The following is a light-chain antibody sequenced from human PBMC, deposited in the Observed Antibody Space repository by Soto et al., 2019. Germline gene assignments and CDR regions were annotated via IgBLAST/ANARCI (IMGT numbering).Light chain of an antibody. CDR3: SSYTSSSTLCV. Sequence: QSALTQPASVSGSPGQSITISCTGTSSDVGGYNYVSWYQQHPGKAPKLMIYDVSNRPSGVSNRFSGSKSGNTASLTISGLQAEDEAHYYCSSYTSSSTLCVFGTGTKLTVL. CDR2: DVS. V-gene: IGLV2-14*01. CDR1: SSDVGGYNY. J-gene: IGLJ1*01.